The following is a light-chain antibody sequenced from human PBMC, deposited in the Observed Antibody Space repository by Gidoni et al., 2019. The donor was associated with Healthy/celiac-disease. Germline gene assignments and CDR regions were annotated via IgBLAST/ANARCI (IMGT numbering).Light chain of an antibody. CDR1: QSVSSN. Sequence: EIVMTQSPATLSVSPGERATLSCRASQSVSSNLAWYQQTPGQAPRLLIYGASTRATGIPARFSGSGSGTEFTLTLSSLQSDDFAVYSCQQYNHWPPWTFGQGTKVEIK. J-gene: IGKJ1*01. CDR2: GAS. V-gene: IGKV3-15*01. CDR3: QQYNHWPPWT.